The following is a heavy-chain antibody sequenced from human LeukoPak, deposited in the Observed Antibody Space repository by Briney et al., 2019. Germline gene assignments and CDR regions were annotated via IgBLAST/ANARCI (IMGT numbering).Heavy chain of an antibody. D-gene: IGHD1-26*01. CDR2: STGSGGTT. CDR3: ATDPATVGVTTRDY. Sequence: GGSLRLSCAASGFTFSSYAMTWVRQAPGKGLEWVSASTGSGGTTYYADTVMGRFTISRDNSKNTLYLQMNTLRADDTAVYFCATDPATVGVTTRDYWGQGTPVTVSS. V-gene: IGHV3-23*01. J-gene: IGHJ4*02. CDR1: GFTFSSYA.